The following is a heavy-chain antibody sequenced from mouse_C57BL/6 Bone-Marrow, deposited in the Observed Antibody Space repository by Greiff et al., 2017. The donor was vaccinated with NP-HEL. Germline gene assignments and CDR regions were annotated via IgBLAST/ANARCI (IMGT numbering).Heavy chain of an antibody. CDR1: GYTFTSYW. D-gene: IGHD2-5*01. J-gene: IGHJ4*01. CDR3: AGAYYSNDVGAMDY. V-gene: IGHV1-50*01. Sequence: QVQLKQPGAELVKPGASVKLSCKASGYTFTSYWMQWVKQRPGQGLEWIGEIDPSDSYPNYNQKFKGKATLTVDTSSSTAYMQLSSLTSEDSAVYYCAGAYYSNDVGAMDYWGQGTSVTVSS. CDR2: IDPSDSYP.